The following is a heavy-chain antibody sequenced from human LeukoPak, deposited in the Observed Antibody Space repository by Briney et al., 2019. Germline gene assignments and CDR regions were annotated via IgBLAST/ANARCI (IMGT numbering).Heavy chain of an antibody. CDR1: AGFISSGDYL. J-gene: IGHJ6*02. CDR3: ARDRALRRDGYSSRYIYYGMGV. V-gene: IGHV4-31*03. Sequence: SETLSLPCTVSAGFISSGDYLGSWIRQHPEKVLEWIGFIYYSGSTYYIPSLKSRVTISVDTAKNQFSLRLSYVTAEDTAMYYSARDRALRRDGYSSRYIYYGMGVWGQGNTVTVS. CDR2: IYYSGST. D-gene: IGHD5-24*01.